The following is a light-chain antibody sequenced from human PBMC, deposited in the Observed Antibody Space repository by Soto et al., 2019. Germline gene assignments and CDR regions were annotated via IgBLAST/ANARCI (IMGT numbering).Light chain of an antibody. V-gene: IGKV1-6*01. CDR1: QGIRND. Sequence: AIHMTQSPSSLSASVGDRVTITCRASQGIRNDLGWYQQKPGKAPKLLIYAASILQSGVPSRFSGSESGTDFTLTISGLQPEDSATYYCLQAYSYPRTFGHGTKVEIK. J-gene: IGKJ1*01. CDR2: AAS. CDR3: LQAYSYPRT.